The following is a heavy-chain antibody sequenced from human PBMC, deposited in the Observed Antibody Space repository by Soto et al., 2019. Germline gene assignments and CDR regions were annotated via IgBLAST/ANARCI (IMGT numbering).Heavy chain of an antibody. D-gene: IGHD3-10*01. Sequence: EVQLVESGGGLVKPGGSLRLSCAASGFTFSSYSMNWVRQAPGKGLEWVSSISSSSSYIYYADSVKGRFTISRDNAKNSLYLQMNSLRAEDTAVYYCARRKGGSWSDSRYYYYYYGMDVWGQGTTVTVSS. CDR3: ARRKGGSWSDSRYYYYYYGMDV. CDR1: GFTFSSYS. J-gene: IGHJ6*02. CDR2: ISSSSSYI. V-gene: IGHV3-21*01.